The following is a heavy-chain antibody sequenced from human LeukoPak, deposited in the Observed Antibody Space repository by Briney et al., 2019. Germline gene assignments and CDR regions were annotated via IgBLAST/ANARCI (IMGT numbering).Heavy chain of an antibody. Sequence: GGSLRLSCVASGFTFSNYWMLWVRQAPGKGLMWVSLISTDGKSTRYAESVKGRFTISRDNAKNSLYLQMNSLRAEDTAIYYCAKDRTVGASYWYFDLWGRGTLVTVSS. D-gene: IGHD1-26*01. V-gene: IGHV3-74*01. J-gene: IGHJ2*01. CDR2: ISTDGKST. CDR3: AKDRTVGASYWYFDL. CDR1: GFTFSNYW.